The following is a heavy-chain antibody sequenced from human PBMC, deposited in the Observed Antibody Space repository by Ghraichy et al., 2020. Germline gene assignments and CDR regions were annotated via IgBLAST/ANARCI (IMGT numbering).Heavy chain of an antibody. Sequence: SETLSLTCTVSGDSISRSTYYWGWIRQPPGKGLEWIGSISSTGTTDDNPSLKSRITLSVDTTKNQFSLKLSSVTAADTAVYYCARHKGACYTTGCYRDWFDPWGQGTQVTVSS. D-gene: IGHD2-2*02. CDR3: ARHKGACYTTGCYRDWFDP. CDR2: ISSTGTT. CDR1: GDSISRSTYY. J-gene: IGHJ5*02. V-gene: IGHV4-39*01.